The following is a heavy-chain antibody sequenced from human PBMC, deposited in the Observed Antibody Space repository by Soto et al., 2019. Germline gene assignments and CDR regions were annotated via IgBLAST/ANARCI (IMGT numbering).Heavy chain of an antibody. CDR1: GFTFSSSA. V-gene: IGHV3-30-3*01. CDR3: SSEYCIGTTCYTWHFDH. Sequence: QVQLVESGGGVVQPGRSLRLSCAASGFTFSSSAMHWVRQAPGKGLEWVAIISAVGTNKFYADSVKGRFTISRDNSKNTLYLQMNSLRAEDTAVYYCSSEYCIGTTCYTWHFDHWGQGTLVTVSS. D-gene: IGHD2-2*01. J-gene: IGHJ4*02. CDR2: ISAVGTNK.